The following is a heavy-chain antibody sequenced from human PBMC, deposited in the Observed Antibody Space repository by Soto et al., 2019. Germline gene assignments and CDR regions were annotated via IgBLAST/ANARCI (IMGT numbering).Heavy chain of an antibody. CDR2: ISSSSSTI. V-gene: IGHV3-48*01. J-gene: IGHJ6*02. Sequence: EVQLVESGGGLVQPGGSLRLSCAASGFTFSSYSMNWVRQAPGKGLEWVSYISSSSSTIYYADSVKGRFTISRDKAKNSLYLQMNSLRAEDTAVYYCARGVVVVPAAMPYYYYGMDVWGQGTTVTVSS. CDR1: GFTFSSYS. D-gene: IGHD2-2*01. CDR3: ARGVVVVPAAMPYYYYGMDV.